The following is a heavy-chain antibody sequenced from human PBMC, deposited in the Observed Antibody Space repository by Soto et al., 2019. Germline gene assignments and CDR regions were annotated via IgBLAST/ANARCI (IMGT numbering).Heavy chain of an antibody. V-gene: IGHV4-30-4*01. CDR2: IYYSGST. CDR3: ARAATGWGNAFDI. Sequence: SETLSLTCIVSGGSISSADYYWSWVRQPPGKGLEWIGYIYYSGSTYYNPSLKSRLTISVDTSKNQFSLKLSSVTAADTAVYYCARAATGWGNAFDIWGQGTMVTVSS. J-gene: IGHJ3*02. CDR1: GGSISSADYY. D-gene: IGHD2-15*01.